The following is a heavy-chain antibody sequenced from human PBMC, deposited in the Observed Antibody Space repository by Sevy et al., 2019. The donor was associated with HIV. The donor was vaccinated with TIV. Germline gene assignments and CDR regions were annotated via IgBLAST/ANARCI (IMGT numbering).Heavy chain of an antibody. V-gene: IGHV4-61*08. D-gene: IGHD1-26*01. Sequence: SETLSLTCSVSGVSVSSGGYYWTWIRQSPGKGLEWSAYIYHTGSSTYNPSLKNRVTISVDKSKDQLSLTLNSVTSADTAVYFCARLSGTYYPFDIWGQGTLVTVSS. CDR1: GVSVSSGGYY. CDR2: IYHTGSS. CDR3: ARLSGTYYPFDI. J-gene: IGHJ4*02.